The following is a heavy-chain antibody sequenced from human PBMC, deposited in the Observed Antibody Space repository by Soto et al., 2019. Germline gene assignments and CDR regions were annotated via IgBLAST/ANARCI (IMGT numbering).Heavy chain of an antibody. CDR2: TYHRGST. V-gene: IGHV4-59*01. D-gene: IGHD6-25*01. CDR3: ARIGGYHGPLDY. J-gene: IGHJ4*02. Sequence: TSETRSPTWSVSGVSISSYCWSWSRQAPGGGIVWIGYTYHRGSTNYNPSLKSRVAISIDTSENQFSLKVNSVTAADTAVYYCARIGGYHGPLDYWGQGTPVTVSS. CDR1: GVSISSYC.